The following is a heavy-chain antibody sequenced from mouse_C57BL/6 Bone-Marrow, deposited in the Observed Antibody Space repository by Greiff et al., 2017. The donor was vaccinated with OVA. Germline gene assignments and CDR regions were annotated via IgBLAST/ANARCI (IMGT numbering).Heavy chain of an antibody. J-gene: IGHJ3*01. CDR3: THRQLRLRENAY. CDR1: GYAFTNYL. Sequence: VQLQQSGAELVRPGTSVKVSCKASGYAFTNYLIEWVKQRPGQGLEWIGVINPGSGGTNYNEKVKGKATLTADKSSRTAYMQLSSLTSEDSAVYFCTHRQLRLRENAYWGQGTLVTVSA. V-gene: IGHV1-54*01. D-gene: IGHD3-2*02. CDR2: INPGSGGT.